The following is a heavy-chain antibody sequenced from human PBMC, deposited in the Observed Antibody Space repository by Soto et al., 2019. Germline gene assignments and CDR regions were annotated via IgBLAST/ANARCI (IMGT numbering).Heavy chain of an antibody. J-gene: IGHJ3*02. CDR2: ISGSGGST. V-gene: IGHV3-23*01. CDR3: AKEMRITMVRGVIMGAFDI. D-gene: IGHD3-10*01. Sequence: EVQLLESGGGLVQPGGSLRLSCAASGFTFSSYAMSCVRQAPGKGLEWVSAISGSGGSTYYADSVKGRFTISIDNSKNTLYLQMNSLRAEDKDVYYCAKEMRITMVRGVIMGAFDIWGQGTMVTVSS. CDR1: GFTFSSYA.